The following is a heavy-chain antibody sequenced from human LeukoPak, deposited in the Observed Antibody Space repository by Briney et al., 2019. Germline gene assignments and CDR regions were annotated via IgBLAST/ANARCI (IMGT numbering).Heavy chain of an antibody. CDR2: INAGNGNT. CDR1: GYTFTNYA. V-gene: IGHV1-3*01. D-gene: IGHD3-3*01. Sequence: ASVKVSCKASGYTFTNYAMHWVRQAPGQRLEWMGWINAGNGNTKYSQKFQDRVTITRDTSASAAYMELSSLKSEDTAVYYCAAYERLLDWFDPWGQGTLVTVSS. CDR3: AAYERLLDWFDP. J-gene: IGHJ5*02.